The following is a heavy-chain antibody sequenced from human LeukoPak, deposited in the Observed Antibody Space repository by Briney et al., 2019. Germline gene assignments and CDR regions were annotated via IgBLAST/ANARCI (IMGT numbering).Heavy chain of an antibody. Sequence: PGGSLRLSCAASGFTFSSYNMNWVRQAPGKGLEWVSSITSGSSYRFYADSVKGRFTISRDNAKNSLYLQMNSLRAEDTAVYYCARDVGYYGSGSYYLPYYYYYMDVWGKGTTVTVSS. J-gene: IGHJ6*03. D-gene: IGHD3-10*01. CDR3: ARDVGYYGSGSYYLPYYYYYMDV. CDR1: GFTFSSYN. V-gene: IGHV3-21*01. CDR2: ITSGSSYR.